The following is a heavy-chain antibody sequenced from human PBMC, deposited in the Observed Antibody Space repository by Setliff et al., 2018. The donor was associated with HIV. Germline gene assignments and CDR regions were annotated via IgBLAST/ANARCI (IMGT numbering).Heavy chain of an antibody. Sequence: ASVKVSCKASTNTFLNYGISWVRQAPGQGLEWMGWISVHNDNSNYAQRFRDRVTMTTDIPTSTAYMELRGLRSDDTAVYYCAIVPLYENVYDNIWGSYRPLDYWGQGTLVTVSS. D-gene: IGHD3-16*02. CDR1: TNTFLNYG. J-gene: IGHJ4*02. CDR3: AIVPLYENVYDNIWGSYRPLDY. CDR2: ISVHNDNS. V-gene: IGHV1-18*01.